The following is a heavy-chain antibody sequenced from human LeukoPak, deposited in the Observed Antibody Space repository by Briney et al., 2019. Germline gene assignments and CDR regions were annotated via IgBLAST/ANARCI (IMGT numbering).Heavy chain of an antibody. Sequence: GESLKISCKGSGYSFTSYWIGWVRQMPGKGLEWMGIIYPGDSDTRYSPSFQGQVTISADKSISTAYLQWSSLKAPDTAMYYCARLIYDSSGYTVPNYYYYMDVWGKGTTVTVSS. CDR3: ARLIYDSSGYTVPNYYYYMDV. J-gene: IGHJ6*03. CDR1: GYSFTSYW. CDR2: IYPGDSDT. D-gene: IGHD3-22*01. V-gene: IGHV5-51*01.